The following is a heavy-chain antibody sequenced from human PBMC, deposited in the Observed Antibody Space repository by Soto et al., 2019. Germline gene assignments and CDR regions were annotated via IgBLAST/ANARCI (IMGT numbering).Heavy chain of an antibody. Sequence: HPGGSLGLSCAASGFSFSSDWMQWVRQAPGKGPVWVARIDTDGSGTTYADSVKGRFTISRDNARNMVYLQMNSLRAEDTAVYYCSRDRQGPQHYFDYWGQGIMVTVSS. V-gene: IGHV3-74*01. CDR1: GFSFSSDW. CDR3: SRDRQGPQHYFDY. CDR2: IDTDGSGT. J-gene: IGHJ4*02. D-gene: IGHD6-6*01.